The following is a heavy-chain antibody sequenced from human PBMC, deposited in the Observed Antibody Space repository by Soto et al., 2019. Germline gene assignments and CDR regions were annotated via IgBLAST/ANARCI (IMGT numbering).Heavy chain of an antibody. V-gene: IGHV1-69*04. CDR1: GDTFSFYS. Sequence: QVQLVQSGAEVKRPGSSVKVSCKASGDTFSFYSINWVRQAPGLGLEWMGRVNPILSMSNYAQRFQGRVTMTADKSTSTAYMELRGLRSEDKAMYYCATSYGSGYRAFDYWGQGALVTVSS. CDR3: ATSYGSGYRAFDY. D-gene: IGHD3-10*01. CDR2: VNPILSMS. J-gene: IGHJ4*02.